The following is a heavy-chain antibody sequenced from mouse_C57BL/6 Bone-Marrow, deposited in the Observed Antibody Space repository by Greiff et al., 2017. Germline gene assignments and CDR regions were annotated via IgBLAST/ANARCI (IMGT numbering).Heavy chain of an antibody. CDR3: ERQLRLRGWFAY. CDR2: IDPSASYT. V-gene: IGHV1-50*01. D-gene: IGHD3-2*02. J-gene: IGHJ3*01. CDR1: GYTFTSYW. Sequence: VQLQQPGAELVKPGASVKLSCKASGYTFTSYWMQWVKQRPGQGLEWIGEIDPSASYTTYNQKFKGKATLTVDTYSSTAYMQLSSLPSEDSAVYDCERQLRLRGWFAYWGQGTLVTVSA.